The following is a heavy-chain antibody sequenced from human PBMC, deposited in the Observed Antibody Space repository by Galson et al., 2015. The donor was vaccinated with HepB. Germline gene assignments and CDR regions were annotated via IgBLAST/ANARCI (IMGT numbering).Heavy chain of an antibody. CDR3: ARRAYDFWSGYHYYYMDV. Sequence: SVKVSCKASGGTFSSYAISWVRQAPGQGLEWMGGIIPIFGTANYAQKFQGRVTITADESTSTAYMELSSLRSEDTAVNYCARRAYDFWSGYHYYYMDVWGKGTTVTVSS. CDR2: IIPIFGTA. CDR1: GGTFSSYA. V-gene: IGHV1-69*13. D-gene: IGHD3-3*01. J-gene: IGHJ6*03.